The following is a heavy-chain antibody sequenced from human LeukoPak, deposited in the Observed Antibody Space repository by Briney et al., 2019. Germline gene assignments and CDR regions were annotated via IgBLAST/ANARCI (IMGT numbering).Heavy chain of an antibody. CDR2: ISAYNGNT. CDR1: GYTFTSYG. CDR3: ARDLIRYCSSTSCSPFDY. D-gene: IGHD2-2*01. V-gene: IGHV1-18*01. Sequence: GASVKVSCKASGYTFTSYGISWVRQAPGQGLEWMGWISAYNGNTNYVQKLQGRVTMTTDTSTSTAYMELRSLRSDDTAVYYCARDLIRYCSSTSCSPFDYWGQGTLVTVSS. J-gene: IGHJ4*02.